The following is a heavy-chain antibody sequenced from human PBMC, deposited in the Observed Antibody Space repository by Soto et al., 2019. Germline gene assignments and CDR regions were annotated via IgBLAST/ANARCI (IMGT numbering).Heavy chain of an antibody. Sequence: GGSLRLSCAASGFTFSSHWMSWVRQAPGKGLEWVANIKQDGSEKNYVDSVKGRFTISRDNAKNSLYLQMDSLRVEDTAVYYLAIEWRDGYNYCFIYWGQGTLVTVSS. V-gene: IGHV3-7*05. J-gene: IGHJ4*02. CDR3: AIEWRDGYNYCFIY. CDR2: IKQDGSEK. D-gene: IGHD5-12*01. CDR1: GFTFSSHW.